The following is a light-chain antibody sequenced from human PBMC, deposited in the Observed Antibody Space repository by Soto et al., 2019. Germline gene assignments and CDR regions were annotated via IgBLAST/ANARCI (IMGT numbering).Light chain of an antibody. CDR1: RSNIGSNT. V-gene: IGLV1-44*01. J-gene: IGLJ3*02. CDR2: GNN. CDR3: QSYDNTLSGFWV. Sequence: QLVLTQPPSASGTPGQRVTISCSGSRSNIGSNTVNWYQQFPGTAPKLLMYGNNQRPSGVPDRFSGSKSGTSASLAISGLQSEDEAVYYCQSYDNTLSGFWVFGGGTKLTVL.